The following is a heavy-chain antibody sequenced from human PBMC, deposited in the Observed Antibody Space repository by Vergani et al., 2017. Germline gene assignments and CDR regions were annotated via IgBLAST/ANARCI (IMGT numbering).Heavy chain of an antibody. CDR1: GFMFSSYS. Sequence: EVQLVESGGGLVQPGGSLRLSCAASGFMFSSYSMNWVRQAPGKGLEWVSYISSSSSTIYYADSVKGRFTISRDNAKNSLYLQMNSLRAEETAVYYCARDLFYYDSSGYYSGFFDYWGQGTLVTVSS. CDR2: ISSSSSTI. CDR3: ARDLFYYDSSGYYSGFFDY. V-gene: IGHV3-48*01. D-gene: IGHD3-22*01. J-gene: IGHJ4*02.